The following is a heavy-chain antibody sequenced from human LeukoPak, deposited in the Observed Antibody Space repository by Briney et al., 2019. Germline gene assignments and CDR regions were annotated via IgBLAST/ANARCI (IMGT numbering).Heavy chain of an antibody. CDR1: GYTLTSYG. J-gene: IGHJ4*02. D-gene: IGHD4-17*01. CDR2: ISAYNGNT. V-gene: IGHV1-18*01. Sequence: ASVKVSYKASGYTLTSYGISWVRQAPGQGLEWMGWISAYNGNTNYAQKLQGRVTMTTDTSTSTAYMELRSLRSDDTAVYYYARDLSDYGDYDGLDYWGQGTLVTVSS. CDR3: ARDLSDYGDYDGLDY.